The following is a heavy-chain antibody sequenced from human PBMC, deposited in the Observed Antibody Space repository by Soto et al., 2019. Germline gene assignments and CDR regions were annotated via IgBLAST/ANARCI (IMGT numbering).Heavy chain of an antibody. J-gene: IGHJ4*02. CDR2: IYSSGAT. CDR1: GGYIRSFY. CDR3: AKGPFCGDDCYFGV. V-gene: IGHV4-4*07. D-gene: IGHD2-21*02. Sequence: QVLLQEPGPRLVKPSETLSLTCTVAGGYIRSFYWSWVRQPAGEGLEWIGRIYSSGATDYNPSLSSRVTMSVDTSTDQVSLRLASVTAADTAVYFCAKGPFCGDDCYFGVWGQGTQVTVSS.